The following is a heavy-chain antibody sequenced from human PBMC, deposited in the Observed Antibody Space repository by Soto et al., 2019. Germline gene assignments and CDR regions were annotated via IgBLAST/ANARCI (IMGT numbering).Heavy chain of an antibody. CDR3: ARIIGYCRNNDCSWTFDN. CDR1: GYSFISYW. D-gene: IGHD2-2*03. V-gene: IGHV5-51*01. J-gene: IGHJ3*02. Sequence: PGESLKISCKTSGYSFISYWVAWVRQKPGKGLEWMGTFYPGDSTSTYSPSFQGQVTISVDKSISTAYLHLSSLKASDTAMYYCARIIGYCRNNDCSWTFDNWGQGTTVTVSS. CDR2: FYPGDSTS.